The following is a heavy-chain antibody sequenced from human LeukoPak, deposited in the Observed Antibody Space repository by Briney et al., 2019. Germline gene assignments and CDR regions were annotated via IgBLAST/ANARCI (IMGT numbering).Heavy chain of an antibody. CDR3: ARGGGYFDWDHRGVGVDY. J-gene: IGHJ4*02. Sequence: GASVKVSCKASGYTFTGYYMHWVRQATGQGLEWMGWMNPNSGNTGYAQKFQGRVTMTRNTSISTAYMELSSLRSEDTAVYYCARGGGYFDWDHRGVGVDYWGQGTLVTVSS. CDR2: MNPNSGNT. D-gene: IGHD3-9*01. V-gene: IGHV1-8*02. CDR1: GYTFTGYY.